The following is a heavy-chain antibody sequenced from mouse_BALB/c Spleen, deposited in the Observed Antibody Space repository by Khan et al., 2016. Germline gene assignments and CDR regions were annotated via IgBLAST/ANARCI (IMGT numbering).Heavy chain of an antibody. V-gene: IGHV4-1*02. J-gene: IGHJ1*01. CDR1: GFAFSRYW. CDR2: INPDSSTI. Sequence: EVKLEESGGGLVQPGGSLKLSCAASGFAFSRYWKSRVRQAPGNGLEGIVEINPDSSTINYTPSLKDKFIISRDNAKNTLYLQMNKVMSEDTAVYYCARTFCYFDVWGAGTTVIVSS. CDR3: ARTFCYFDV.